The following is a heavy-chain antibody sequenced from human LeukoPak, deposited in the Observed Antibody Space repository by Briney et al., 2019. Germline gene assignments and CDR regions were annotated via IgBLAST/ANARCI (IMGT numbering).Heavy chain of an antibody. D-gene: IGHD3-3*01. CDR1: GFTFSSYG. CDR2: IRYDGSNK. Sequence: QSGGSLRLSCAASGFTFSSYGMHWVRQAPGKGLEWVAFIRYDGSNKYYADSVKGRFTISRDNSKNTLYLQMNSLRAEDTAVYYCAKDRPLRSAYYDFWSGYYTYYMDVWGKGTTVTVSS. CDR3: AKDRPLRSAYYDFWSGYYTYYMDV. V-gene: IGHV3-30*02. J-gene: IGHJ6*03.